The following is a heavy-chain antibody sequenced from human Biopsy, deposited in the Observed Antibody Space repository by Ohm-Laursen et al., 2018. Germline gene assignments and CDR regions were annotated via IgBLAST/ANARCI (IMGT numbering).Heavy chain of an antibody. CDR1: EGTFSNYG. Sequence: SPVKVSCKAPEGTFSNYGVNWVRQAPGQGLEWLGGNIPILGTGNYAHQFQDRVTVVADTSTSTATMELRSLRSDDTAVYYCAAKLTGYFHHWGQGTLVIVSS. D-gene: IGHD3-9*01. CDR3: AAKLTGYFHH. J-gene: IGHJ1*01. V-gene: IGHV1-69*06. CDR2: NIPILGTG.